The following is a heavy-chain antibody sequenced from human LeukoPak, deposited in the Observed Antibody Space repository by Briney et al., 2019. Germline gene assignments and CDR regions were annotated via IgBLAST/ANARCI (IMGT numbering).Heavy chain of an antibody. Sequence: ASVKVSCKASGYTFTGYYMHWVRQAPGHGLEWMGWINPNSGGTNYAQKFQGWVTMTRDTSISTAYMELSRLRSDDTAVYYCARGGDFWSGYPSYYFDYWGQGTLVTVSS. CDR2: INPNSGGT. V-gene: IGHV1-2*04. J-gene: IGHJ4*02. D-gene: IGHD3-3*01. CDR1: GYTFTGYY. CDR3: ARGGDFWSGYPSYYFDY.